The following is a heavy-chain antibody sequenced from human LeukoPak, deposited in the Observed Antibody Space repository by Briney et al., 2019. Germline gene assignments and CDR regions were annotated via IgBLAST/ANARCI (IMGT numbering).Heavy chain of an antibody. V-gene: IGHV4-34*01. D-gene: IGHD6-13*01. J-gene: IGHJ4*02. Sequence: SETLSLTCAVYGGSFSGYYWSWIRQPPGKGLEWIGEINHSGSTNYNPSLKSRVTISVDTSKNQFSLKLSSVTAADTAVYYCAGSSRGSSSWYSETPALAYWGQGTLVTVSS. CDR1: GGSFSGYY. CDR2: INHSGST. CDR3: AGSSRGSSSWYSETPALAY.